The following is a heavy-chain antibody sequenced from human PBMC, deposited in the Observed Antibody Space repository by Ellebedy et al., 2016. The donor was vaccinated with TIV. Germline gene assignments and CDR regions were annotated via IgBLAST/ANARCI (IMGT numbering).Heavy chain of an antibody. CDR2: ISPYNGYA. Sequence: ASVKVSCKASGYTFSTQGISWVRQAPGQGLEWMGWISPYNGYAGYAQKFQGRVTMTRDTSVNTVYMELSRLQSDDTAVYYCARVLRATSGMDVWGQGTTVTVS. V-gene: IGHV1-18*01. D-gene: IGHD4/OR15-4a*01. J-gene: IGHJ6*02. CDR3: ARVLRATSGMDV. CDR1: GYTFSTQG.